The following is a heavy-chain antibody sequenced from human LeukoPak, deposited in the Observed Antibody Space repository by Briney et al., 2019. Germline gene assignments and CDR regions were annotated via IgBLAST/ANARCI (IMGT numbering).Heavy chain of an antibody. CDR1: GFTFSSYD. CDR3: ARGRKSYYSFDY. J-gene: IGHJ4*02. Sequence: GGSLRLSCAASGFTFSSYDIHWVRQAPGKGLEWVAFIRYDGSNKYYADSVRGRFTISRDNSKNTLYLQMNSLRAEDTAVYYCARGRKSYYSFDYWGQGTLVTVSS. CDR2: IRYDGSNK. V-gene: IGHV3-30*02. D-gene: IGHD3-10*01.